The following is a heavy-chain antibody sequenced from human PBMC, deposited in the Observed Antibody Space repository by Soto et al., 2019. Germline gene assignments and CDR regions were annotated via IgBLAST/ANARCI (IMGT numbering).Heavy chain of an antibody. D-gene: IGHD6-19*01. V-gene: IGHV3-23*01. Sequence: GGSLRLSCAASGFTFSGCAMSWVRQSPGKGLQWVSVITGPGSSTYYADSVKGRFTISRDNSKNTLYLQMNSLRAEDTAVYYCAKDKMEQWLVGGYFDSWGQGTLVTVSS. CDR3: AKDKMEQWLVGGYFDS. CDR2: ITGPGSST. CDR1: GFTFSGCA. J-gene: IGHJ4*02.